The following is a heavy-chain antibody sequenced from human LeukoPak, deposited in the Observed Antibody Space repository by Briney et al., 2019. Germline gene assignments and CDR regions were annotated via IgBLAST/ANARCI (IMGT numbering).Heavy chain of an antibody. CDR2: TRNKANSYTT. CDR1: GFTFSDHY. J-gene: IGHJ4*02. D-gene: IGHD2-2*02. Sequence: GGSLRLSCAASGFTFSDHYMDWVRQAPGKGLEWVGRTRNKANSYTTEYAASVKGRFTISRDDSKNSLYPQMNSLKTEDTAVYYCARDLSDTSLWGQGTLVTVSS. CDR3: ARDLSDTSL. V-gene: IGHV3-72*01.